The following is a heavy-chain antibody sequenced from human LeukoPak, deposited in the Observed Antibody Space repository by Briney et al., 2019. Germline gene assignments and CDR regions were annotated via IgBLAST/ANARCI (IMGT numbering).Heavy chain of an antibody. V-gene: IGHV1-69*13. J-gene: IGHJ1*01. D-gene: IGHD3-22*01. CDR2: IIPIFGTA. Sequence: ASVKVSCKASGGTFSSYAISWVRRAPGQGLEWMGGIIPIFGTANYAQKFQGRVTITADESTSTAYMELSSLRSEDTAVYYCARGGDYDSSGYYYDAEYFQHWGQGTLVTVSS. CDR3: ARGGDYDSSGYYYDAEYFQH. CDR1: GGTFSSYA.